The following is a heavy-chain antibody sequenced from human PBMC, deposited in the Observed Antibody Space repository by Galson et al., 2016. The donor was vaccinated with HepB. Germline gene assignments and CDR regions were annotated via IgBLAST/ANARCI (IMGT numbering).Heavy chain of an antibody. J-gene: IGHJ4*02. D-gene: IGHD1-1*01. CDR2: IWYDGSNK. CDR1: GLTFSSYG. V-gene: IGHV3-33*01. CDR3: ARVLGGTSTGHFDL. Sequence: SLRLSCAASGLTFSSYGMHWVRQAPGKGLEWVALIWYDGSNKYYADSVKGRFTISRDNSKNTLYLQRNSLRAEDTAVYYCARVLGGTSTGHFDLWGQGTLVTVSS.